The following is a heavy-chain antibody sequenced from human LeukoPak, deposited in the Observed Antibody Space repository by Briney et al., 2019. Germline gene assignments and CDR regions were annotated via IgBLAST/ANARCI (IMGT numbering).Heavy chain of an antibody. CDR2: IYYSGST. CDR3: ARELAAAGKAYFDY. V-gene: IGHV4-59*01. D-gene: IGHD6-13*01. Sequence: SETLSLICTVSGGSISSYYWSWIRQPPGKGLEWIGYIYYSGSTNYNPSLKSRVTISVGTSKNQFSLKLSSVTAADTAVYYCARELAAAGKAYFDYWGQGTMITVSS. J-gene: IGHJ4*02. CDR1: GGSISSYY.